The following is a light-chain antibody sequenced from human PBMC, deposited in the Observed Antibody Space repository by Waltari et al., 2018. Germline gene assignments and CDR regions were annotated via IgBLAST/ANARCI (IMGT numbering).Light chain of an antibody. CDR1: QRTNNY. CDR3: QQYDSWRT. J-gene: IGKJ1*01. V-gene: IGKV3-11*01. CDR2: DAS. Sequence: EIVLTQSPATLSLSSGKRATLSCRASQRTNNYLAWYHQNPGQAPRLLIYDASNRATGVPARFSGSGSGTDFTLTISSLQSEDFAVYYCQQYDSWRTFGQGTKVEMK.